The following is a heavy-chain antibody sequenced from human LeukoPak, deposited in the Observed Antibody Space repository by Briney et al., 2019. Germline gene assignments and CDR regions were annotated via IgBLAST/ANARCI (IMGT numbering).Heavy chain of an antibody. D-gene: IGHD5-12*01. CDR2: INTGNGNT. J-gene: IGHJ4*02. CDR1: GYTFTSYA. V-gene: IGHV1-3*04. Sequence: ASVKVSCKASGYTFTSYAMHWVRQAPGQRLEWMGWINTGNGNTKYSQKFQDRVTITRDTSASTAYMELSSLRSEDTAVYYCARGHSGYEGGYWGQGTLVTVSS. CDR3: ARGHSGYEGGY.